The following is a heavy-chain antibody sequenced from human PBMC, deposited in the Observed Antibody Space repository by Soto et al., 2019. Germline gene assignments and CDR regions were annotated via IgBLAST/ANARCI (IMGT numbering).Heavy chain of an antibody. Sequence: SGGSLRLSCAASGFTFSSYAMNWVRRAPGKGLEWVSGISGSGVTTYYSDSVKSRFTISRDNYKNTLYLQMNSLRADDTAVYYCAKRGFGSDRHFDYWGQGTLVTVSS. CDR3: AKRGFGSDRHFDY. CDR2: ISGSGVTT. V-gene: IGHV3-23*01. CDR1: GFTFSSYA. J-gene: IGHJ4*02. D-gene: IGHD3-10*01.